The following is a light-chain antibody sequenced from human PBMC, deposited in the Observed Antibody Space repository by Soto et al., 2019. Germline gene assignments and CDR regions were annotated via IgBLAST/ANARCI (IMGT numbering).Light chain of an antibody. CDR3: VAYTVSRPYV. J-gene: IGLJ1*01. CDR2: SVS. V-gene: IGLV2-14*01. CDR1: SSDIGTYDH. Sequence: QSVLTQPASVSGSPGQSITISCSGTSSDIGTYDHVAWFQQFPGKTPKLAIYSVSDRPSGVSYRFSGSKSGNTASLTISGLQADGEADYLCVAYTVSRPYVFGTGSKVTVL.